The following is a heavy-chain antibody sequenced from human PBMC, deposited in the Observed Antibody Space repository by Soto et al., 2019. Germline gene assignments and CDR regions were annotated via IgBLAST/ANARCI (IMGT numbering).Heavy chain of an antibody. D-gene: IGHD3-9*01. CDR2: IFPGGNS. V-gene: IGHV4-31*03. CDR1: GGSVSSGGYY. J-gene: IGHJ5*02. Sequence: QVQLQESGPGLVKPSQTLSLTCTVSGGSVSSGGYYCSWLRQPPGKGLEWIGYIFPGGNSYYNVYPKSRATISVDRSKNQFSLRLDSVTAAETAVYFCARGRSDGYYKRTWFDPWGQGTLVTVSS. CDR3: ARGRSDGYYKRTWFDP.